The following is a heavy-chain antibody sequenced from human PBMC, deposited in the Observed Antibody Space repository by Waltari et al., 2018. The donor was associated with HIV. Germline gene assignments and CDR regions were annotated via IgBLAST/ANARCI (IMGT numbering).Heavy chain of an antibody. V-gene: IGHV3-48*01. Sequence: VQLVESGGGLVQPGGSLRLSCAASGFTFSRYSMTWVRQAPGKGLEWISYIRSSPSTISYADSVEGRFTISRDDGRNSVFLQMNSLRAEDTAIYYCARDLKYSFDYWGQGTLVTVSS. D-gene: IGHD2-15*01. CDR3: ARDLKYSFDY. CDR1: GFTFSRYS. J-gene: IGHJ4*02. CDR2: IRSSPSTI.